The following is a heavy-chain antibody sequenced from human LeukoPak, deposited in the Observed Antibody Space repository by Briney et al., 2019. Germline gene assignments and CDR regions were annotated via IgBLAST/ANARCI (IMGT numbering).Heavy chain of an antibody. V-gene: IGHV3-73*01. CDR3: TGDNFDSSVKFDY. J-gene: IGHJ4*02. Sequence: GGSLRLSCVVSGFTFSGSAVHWVRQASGKGLEWVGRIRSKTNNYATAYAASVKGRFTISRDDSKNTAYLQMNSLKTEDTAVYYCTGDNFDSSVKFDYWGQGTLVTVSS. CDR1: GFTFSGSA. CDR2: IRSKTNNYAT. D-gene: IGHD3-22*01.